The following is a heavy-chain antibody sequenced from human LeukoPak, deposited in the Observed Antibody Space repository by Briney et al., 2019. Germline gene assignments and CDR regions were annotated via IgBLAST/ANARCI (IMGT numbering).Heavy chain of an antibody. Sequence: PSETLSLTCTVSGGSISSSIHYWGWVRQSPRKGLEWIGTIHYSGNTYYNPSLRSRLTISLDTSNNQFSLKLSSVTAADTAVYYCATYTEDYSGPAFAPWGQGTLVTVSS. CDR2: IHYSGNT. V-gene: IGHV4-39*07. CDR1: GGSISSSIHY. D-gene: IGHD3-16*01. J-gene: IGHJ5*02. CDR3: ATYTEDYSGPAFAP.